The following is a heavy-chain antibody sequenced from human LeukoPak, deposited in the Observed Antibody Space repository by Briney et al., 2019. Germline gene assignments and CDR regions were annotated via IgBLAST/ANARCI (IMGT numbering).Heavy chain of an antibody. J-gene: IGHJ4*02. CDR3: SRDAYGSGSYHSALDY. Sequence: SQTLSLTCTVSGDXINSGDYYWSWVRQPPGKGLEWIGYTSSSGNTDYNQSLKSRLTMSVDTSKNQFSLKLTSVTAADTAVYFCSRDAYGSGSYHSALDYWGQGTLVTVSS. CDR1: GDXINSGDYY. V-gene: IGHV4-30-4*01. D-gene: IGHD3-10*01. CDR2: TSSSGNT.